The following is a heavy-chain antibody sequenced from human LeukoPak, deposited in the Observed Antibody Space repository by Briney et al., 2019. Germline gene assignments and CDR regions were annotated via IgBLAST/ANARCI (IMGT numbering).Heavy chain of an antibody. CDR2: ISSSSSYI. CDR1: GFKFSGYS. D-gene: IGHD3-16*01. CDR3: AKRVFGGVDI. J-gene: IGHJ3*02. V-gene: IGHV3-21*04. Sequence: GGSLRLSCAASGFKFSGYSMNWVRQAPGKGLEWVSFISSSSSYIYYGDSVKGRFTISRDNSKNTLYLQMDSLRAEDTAVYYCAKRVFGGVDIWGQGTKVTVSS.